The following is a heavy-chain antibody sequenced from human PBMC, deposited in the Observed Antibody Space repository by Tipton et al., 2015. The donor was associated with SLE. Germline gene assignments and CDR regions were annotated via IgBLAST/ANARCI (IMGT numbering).Heavy chain of an antibody. V-gene: IGHV4-39*07. CDR2: IYYRGGT. CDR1: GGSILSSTSF. J-gene: IGHJ4*02. D-gene: IGHD5-12*01. Sequence: LSLTCTVSGGSILSSTSFWDWIRQPPGKGLEWMGSIYYRGGTHYNPSLKSRVTVSMDTSKNQFSLKLNSVTAADTAVYYCAKVDGATGRDSWGQGTLVTVSS. CDR3: AKVDGATGRDS.